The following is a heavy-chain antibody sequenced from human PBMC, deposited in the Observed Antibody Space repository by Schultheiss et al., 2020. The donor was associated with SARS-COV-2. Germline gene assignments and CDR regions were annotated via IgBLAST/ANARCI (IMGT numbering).Heavy chain of an antibody. D-gene: IGHD2-21*01. CDR3: ARDPVISYGMDV. CDR2: ISYDGSNK. CDR1: GFTFSSYS. V-gene: IGHV3-30*03. J-gene: IGHJ6*02. Sequence: GGSLRLSCAASGFTFSSYSMNWVRQAPGKGLEWVAVISYDGSNKYYADSVKGRFTISRDNAKNSLYLQMNSLRAEDTAVYYCARDPVISYGMDVWGQGTTVTVSS.